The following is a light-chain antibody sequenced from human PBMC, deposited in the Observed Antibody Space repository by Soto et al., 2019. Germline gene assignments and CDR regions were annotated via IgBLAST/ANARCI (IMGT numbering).Light chain of an antibody. V-gene: IGKV1-39*01. J-gene: IGKJ1*01. CDR1: QSISNH. Sequence: DIQMTQSPSSLSASVEDRVIITCRASQSISNHLNWYQQKPGKAPKLLIFAASSLQSGVPSRISGSRSEPEFTLAIRSLQPEDFATYYCQQSYSSPPTFGQGTKVEIK. CDR3: QQSYSSPPT. CDR2: AAS.